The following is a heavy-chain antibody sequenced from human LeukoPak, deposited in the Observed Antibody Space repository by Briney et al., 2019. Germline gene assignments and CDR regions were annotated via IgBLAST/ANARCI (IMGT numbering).Heavy chain of an antibody. CDR2: INSGNGDT. V-gene: IGHV1-3*01. Sequence: ASVKVSCKASGYIFTNYAMHWVRRAPGQRPEWMGWINSGNGDTKYSQTFRDRVTITRDTSANTAYMELSSLRSEDTAVYYCARGDCSNCYNTDVWGKGTTVTVSS. CDR1: GYIFTNYA. D-gene: IGHD2-2*01. J-gene: IGHJ6*04. CDR3: ARGDCSNCYNTDV.